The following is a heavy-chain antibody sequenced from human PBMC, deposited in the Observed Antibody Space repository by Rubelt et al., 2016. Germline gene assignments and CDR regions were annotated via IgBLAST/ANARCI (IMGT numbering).Heavy chain of an antibody. Sequence: QVQLVQSGPEVRKPGASVKVSCKASGYTFSNHGFTWVRQAPGQGLQWLGRISAYNANTKYAEKFQGRLTLTTDTPTSTAYMELGSLTSDDTAFYYCARLAAASATGNFDYWGQGTLVTVSS. V-gene: IGHV1-18*01. D-gene: IGHD6-13*01. CDR1: GYTFSNHG. CDR3: ARLAAASATGNFDY. J-gene: IGHJ4*02. CDR2: ISAYNANT.